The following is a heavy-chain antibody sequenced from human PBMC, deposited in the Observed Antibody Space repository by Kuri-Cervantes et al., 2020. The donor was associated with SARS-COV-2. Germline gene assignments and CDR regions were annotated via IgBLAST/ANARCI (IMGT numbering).Heavy chain of an antibody. J-gene: IGHJ4*01. CDR1: GLTFSGSR. Sequence: GESLKISCAASGLTFSGSRVHWVRQASGKGLEWVGRIKSKTNGGTTDDAAPVKGRFIIPRDDSKTTLYHQMNSLKTEDTAVYYCTTESRYVYWGRGTRVTVSS. D-gene: IGHD1-1*01. CDR3: TTESRYVY. CDR2: IKSKTNGGTT. V-gene: IGHV3-15*01.